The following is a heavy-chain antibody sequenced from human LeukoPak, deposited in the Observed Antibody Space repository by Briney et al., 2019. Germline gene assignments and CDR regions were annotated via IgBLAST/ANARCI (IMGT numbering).Heavy chain of an antibody. D-gene: IGHD3-22*01. CDR2: INPSGGST. CDR1: GYTFTSYY. CDR3: ARGPLRLYSYDSSANYFRWFDP. V-gene: IGHV1-46*01. J-gene: IGHJ5*02. Sequence: ASVKVSCKASGYTFTSYYMHWVRQAPGQGLEWMGIINPSGGSTSYAQNFQGRVTMTRDMSTSTVYMELRSLRSDDTAVYYCARGPLRLYSYDSSANYFRWFDPWGQGTLVTVSS.